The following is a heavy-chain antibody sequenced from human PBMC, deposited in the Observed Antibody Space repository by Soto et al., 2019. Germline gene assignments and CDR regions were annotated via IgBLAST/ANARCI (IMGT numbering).Heavy chain of an antibody. D-gene: IGHD2-2*01. J-gene: IGHJ4*01. CDR2: LNPNRTFT. Sequence: EVQLVEFGGGLVQPGGSLRLSCAGSGFTFSGYWMHWVRQAPVKGLVWLSRLNPNRTFTTNADSVKGRFTIYRDNAKKTVYMQINSRKSDGTGVYYCARGGTSTTRWGLFYNWCHGTLVTVAS. CDR3: ARGGTSTTRWGLFYN. CDR1: GFTFSGYW. V-gene: IGHV3-74*03.